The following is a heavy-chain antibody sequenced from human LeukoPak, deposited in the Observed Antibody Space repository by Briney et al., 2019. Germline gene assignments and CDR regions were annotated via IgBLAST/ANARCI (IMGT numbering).Heavy chain of an antibody. CDR3: AKDGRFGDFDH. D-gene: IGHD3-16*01. Sequence: GGSLRLSCVTSVLNYRNFVINCVRHATGKGLEWISSVSGSGGIPYYADSVKGRFTVSRDNSKDTLFLHMNGLRVEDTALYYCAKDGRFGDFDHWGQGTLVAVSS. CDR1: VLNYRNFV. J-gene: IGHJ4*02. V-gene: IGHV3-23*01. CDR2: VSGSGGIP.